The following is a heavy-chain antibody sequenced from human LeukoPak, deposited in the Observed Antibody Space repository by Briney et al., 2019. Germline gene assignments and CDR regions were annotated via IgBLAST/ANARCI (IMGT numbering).Heavy chain of an antibody. J-gene: IGHJ4*02. CDR3: AKESAVYDSSGYYYVGVGYYFDY. D-gene: IGHD3-22*01. CDR2: ISGSGGST. Sequence: GGSLRLSCAASGFTFSSYAMSWVRQAPGKGLEWVSAISGSGGSTYYADSVKGRFTISRDNSKNTLYLQMNSLRAEDTAVYYCAKESAVYDSSGYYYVGVGYYFDYWGQGTLVTVPS. CDR1: GFTFSSYA. V-gene: IGHV3-23*01.